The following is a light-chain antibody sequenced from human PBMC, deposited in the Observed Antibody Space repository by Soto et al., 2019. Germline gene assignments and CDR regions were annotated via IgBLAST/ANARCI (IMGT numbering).Light chain of an antibody. CDR3: CSYAGSSTVA. CDR2: EGS. J-gene: IGLJ2*01. Sequence: QSALTQPASVSGSPGQSITISCTGTNSDVGSYNLVSWYQQHPGKAPKLMIHEGSKRPSGVSNRFSGSKSGNTASLTISGLQAEDEADYYCCSYAGSSTVAFGGGTKLTVL. CDR1: NSDVGSYNL. V-gene: IGLV2-23*01.